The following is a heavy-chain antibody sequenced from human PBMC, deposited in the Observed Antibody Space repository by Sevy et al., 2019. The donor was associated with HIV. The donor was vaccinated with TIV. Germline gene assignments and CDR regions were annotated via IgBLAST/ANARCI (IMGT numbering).Heavy chain of an antibody. CDR3: VRAPPVRSGDDSLNWFDP. CDR2: IYYTGST. CDR1: GGSISTYY. Sequence: SETLSLTCTVSGGSISTYYWSWIRQPPGKGLEYIGYIYYTGSTNYNPSLKSRVTISVDTSKNQFSLKLRSVTAVDTAVYYCVRAPPVRSGDDSLNWFDPWGQGTLVTVSS. D-gene: IGHD5-12*01. V-gene: IGHV4-59*01. J-gene: IGHJ5*02.